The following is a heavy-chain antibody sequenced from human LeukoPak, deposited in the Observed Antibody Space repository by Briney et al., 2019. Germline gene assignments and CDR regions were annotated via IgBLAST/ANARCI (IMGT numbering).Heavy chain of an antibody. Sequence: GGSLRLSCAASGFTFSSYSMNWVRQAPGKGLEWVSRVSRTSSHIYYADSVKGRFTISRDDAKNSLFLQMNSLRAEDTAVYYCARDLAGGGPYYFDYWGEGTLVTVSS. CDR1: GFTFSSYS. CDR2: VSRTSSHI. V-gene: IGHV3-21*01. CDR3: ARDLAGGGPYYFDY. D-gene: IGHD2-15*01. J-gene: IGHJ4*02.